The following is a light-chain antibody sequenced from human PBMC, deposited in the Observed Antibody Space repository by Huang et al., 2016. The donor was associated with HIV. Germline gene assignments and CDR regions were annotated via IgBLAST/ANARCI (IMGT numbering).Light chain of an antibody. V-gene: IGKV3-15*01. J-gene: IGKJ4*01. CDR1: QSVSSN. CDR2: VAS. Sequence: EIVMTQSPVTLSVSPGERATLSCRASQSVSSNLAWYQQKFGQAPRLLIYVASTRATGIPARFSGSGSGTEFTLTISSLQAEDFAVYYCQQYNNWPPLTFGGGTKVEIK. CDR3: QQYNNWPPLT.